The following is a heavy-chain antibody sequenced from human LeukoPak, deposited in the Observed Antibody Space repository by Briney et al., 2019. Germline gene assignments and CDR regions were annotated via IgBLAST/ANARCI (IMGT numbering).Heavy chain of an antibody. J-gene: IGHJ4*02. V-gene: IGHV4-34*01. D-gene: IGHD5/OR15-5a*01. CDR2: INHSGST. Sequence: SETLSHTCAVYGGSFSGYYWSWIRQPPGKGLEWIGEINHSGSTNYNPSLKSRVTISVDTSKNQFSLKLSSVTAADTAVYYCARGRVYLYYFDYWGQGTLVTVSS. CDR3: ARGRVYLYYFDY. CDR1: GGSFSGYY.